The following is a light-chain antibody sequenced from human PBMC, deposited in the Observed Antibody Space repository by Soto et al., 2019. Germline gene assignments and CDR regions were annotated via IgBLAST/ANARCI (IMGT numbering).Light chain of an antibody. J-gene: IGLJ1*01. Sequence: QSALTQPASWTGSPGQSITISCTRTSSDVGGYNYVSWYQQHPGKAPKLMIYDVSDRPSGVSNRFSASKSGNTASLTISGLQAEDEADYYCCSYTSSSTPWVFGTGTKSPS. CDR1: SSDVGGYNY. V-gene: IGLV2-14*03. CDR2: DVS. CDR3: CSYTSSSTPWV.